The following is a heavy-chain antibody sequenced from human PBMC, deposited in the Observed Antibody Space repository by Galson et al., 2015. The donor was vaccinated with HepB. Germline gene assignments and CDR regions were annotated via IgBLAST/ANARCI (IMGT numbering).Heavy chain of an antibody. Sequence: SLRLSCAASGFTFSSYAMSWVRQAPGKGLEWVSAISGSGGSTYYADSVKGRFTISRDNSKNTLYLQMNSLRAEDTAVYYCAKELRGYSYGYRGDYYYYMDVWGKGTTVTVSS. J-gene: IGHJ6*03. V-gene: IGHV3-23*01. CDR2: ISGSGGST. CDR3: AKELRGYSYGYRGDYYYYMDV. CDR1: GFTFSSYA. D-gene: IGHD5-18*01.